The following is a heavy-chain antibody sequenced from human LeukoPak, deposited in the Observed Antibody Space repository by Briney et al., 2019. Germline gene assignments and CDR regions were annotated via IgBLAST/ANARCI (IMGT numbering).Heavy chain of an antibody. Sequence: GGSLRLSCAVSGLTFSGFWMSWSRQAPGKGLEWVASINSDGSEEYYADVVKGRFTISRDNAKNSLYLQINSLRAEDTAVYYCARSSYSSSSSVWGQGTMVTVSS. CDR2: INSDGSEE. CDR3: ARSSYSSSSSV. CDR1: GLTFSGFW. V-gene: IGHV3-7*03. J-gene: IGHJ3*01. D-gene: IGHD6-6*01.